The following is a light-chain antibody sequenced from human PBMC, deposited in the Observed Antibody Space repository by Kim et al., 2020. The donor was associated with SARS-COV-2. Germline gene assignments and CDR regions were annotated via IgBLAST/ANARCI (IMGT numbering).Light chain of an antibody. CDR2: SDS. Sequence: SVSPGQTASITCSGDRLGEKYASWYQQKPGQSPVLVIYSDSRRPSGIPERFSGSNSGNTATLTISGTQAIDEADYYCQAWDNNNGVFGGGTQLTVL. J-gene: IGLJ3*02. V-gene: IGLV3-1*01. CDR1: RLGEKY. CDR3: QAWDNNNGV.